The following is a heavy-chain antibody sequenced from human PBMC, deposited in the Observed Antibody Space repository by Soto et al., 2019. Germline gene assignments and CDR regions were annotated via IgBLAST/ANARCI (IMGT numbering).Heavy chain of an antibody. V-gene: IGHV3-23*01. J-gene: IGHJ4*02. Sequence: GGSLRLSCAASGFTFSNYAMSWVRQAPGKGLEWVSSISGSGGSTHYADSVKGRFTISRDNSKNTLYLQMNSLRAEDTAVYYCARALIIAARRSLGDYWGQGTLVTVSS. CDR2: ISGSGGST. CDR1: GFTFSNYA. D-gene: IGHD6-6*01. CDR3: ARALIIAARRSLGDY.